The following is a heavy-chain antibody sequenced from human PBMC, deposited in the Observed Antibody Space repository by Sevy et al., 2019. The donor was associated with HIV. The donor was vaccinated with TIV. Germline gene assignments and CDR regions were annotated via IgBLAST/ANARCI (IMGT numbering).Heavy chain of an antibody. V-gene: IGHV3-21*01. CDR1: GFTFSTYS. D-gene: IGHD1-26*01. CDR2: ISTSSSYI. J-gene: IGHJ4*02. CDR3: ATEVGATLLPGLVN. Sequence: GGSLRLSCAASGFTFSTYSMNWVRQAPGKGLEWVSSISTSSSYIYYADSVRGRFTISRDNAKNSLYLQMNSLRAEDTAVYYCATEVGATLLPGLVNWGQGTLVTVSS.